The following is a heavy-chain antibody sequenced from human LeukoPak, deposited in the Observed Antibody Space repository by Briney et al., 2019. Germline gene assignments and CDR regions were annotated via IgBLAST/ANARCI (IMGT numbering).Heavy chain of an antibody. Sequence: GGSLRLSCAASGFTFSSYGMHWVRQAPGKGLEWVAFIRYDGSNKYYADSVKGRFTISRDNSKNTLYLQMNSLRAEDTAVYYCAKSLSRTDRSALYMDVWGKGTTVTVSS. CDR2: IRYDGSNK. J-gene: IGHJ6*03. CDR1: GFTFSSYG. CDR3: AKSLSRTDRSALYMDV. V-gene: IGHV3-30*02. D-gene: IGHD6-25*01.